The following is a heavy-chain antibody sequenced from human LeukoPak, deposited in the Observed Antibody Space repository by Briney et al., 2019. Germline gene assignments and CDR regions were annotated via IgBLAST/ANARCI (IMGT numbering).Heavy chain of an antibody. CDR3: EREPVPQDYGDTVNAYDL. J-gene: IGHJ3*01. D-gene: IGHD4-17*01. CDR1: GGSLSGHY. V-gene: IGHV4-34*01. CDR2: IHHDGRT. Sequence: SETLALTCAVYGGSLSGHYWSWIRQSPGKGPEWIGDIHHDGRTKYSPSLKSRVSILLDTSKNEVSLRLTPVTAADTALCFCEREPVPQDYGDTVNAYDLWGQGTMVIVSS.